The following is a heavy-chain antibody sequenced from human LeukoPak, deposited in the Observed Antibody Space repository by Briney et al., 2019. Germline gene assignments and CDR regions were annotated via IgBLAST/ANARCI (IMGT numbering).Heavy chain of an antibody. CDR1: GCSISSGSYY. D-gene: IGHD2-2*01. Sequence: SETLSLTCTVSGCSISSGSYYWSWIRQPAGKGLEWIGRIYTSGSTNYNPSLKSRVTISVDTSKNQFSLKLSSVTAADTAVYYCARAALGYCSSTSCLDAFDIWGQGTMVTVSS. J-gene: IGHJ3*02. CDR2: IYTSGST. CDR3: ARAALGYCSSTSCLDAFDI. V-gene: IGHV4-61*02.